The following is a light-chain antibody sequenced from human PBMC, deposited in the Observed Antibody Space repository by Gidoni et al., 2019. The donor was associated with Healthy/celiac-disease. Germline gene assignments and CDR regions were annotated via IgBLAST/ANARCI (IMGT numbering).Light chain of an antibody. CDR2: GAS. J-gene: IGKJ2*01. V-gene: IGKV3-15*01. Sequence: EIAMPQSPATLSVSPGERATLSCRASQSGSSNLAWYQQKPGQAPRLLIYGASTRATGIPARFSGSGSGTEVTLTISSLQSEDFAVYYCQQYNNWTPYTFXQXTKLEIK. CDR3: QQYNNWTPYT. CDR1: QSGSSN.